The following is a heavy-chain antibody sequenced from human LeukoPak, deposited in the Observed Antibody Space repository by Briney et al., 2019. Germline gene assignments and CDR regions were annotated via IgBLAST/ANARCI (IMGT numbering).Heavy chain of an antibody. CDR3: AKTCSSTSCHNGYFQH. D-gene: IGHD2-2*01. CDR2: IRYDGSNK. Sequence: GGSLRLSCAASGFTFSSYGMHWVRRAPGKGLEWVAFIRYDGSNKYYADSVKGRFTISRDNSKNTLYLQMNSLRAEDTAVYYCAKTCSSTSCHNGYFQHWGQGTLVTVSS. CDR1: GFTFSSYG. J-gene: IGHJ1*01. V-gene: IGHV3-30*02.